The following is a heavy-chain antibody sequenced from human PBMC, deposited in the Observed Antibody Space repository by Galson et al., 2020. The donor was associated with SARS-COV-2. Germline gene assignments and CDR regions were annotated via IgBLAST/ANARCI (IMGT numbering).Heavy chain of an antibody. CDR3: ARGFASDV. J-gene: IGHJ6*02. CDR2: ISYSGSTNWST. V-gene: IGHV4-59*12. Sequence: WRWIRQPPGEGLEWVGYISYSGSTNWSTNYNPSLKSRLTISADTSKNQFSLKLSSVTAADTAVYYCARGFASDVWGQGTTVTVSS. D-gene: IGHD3-3*01.